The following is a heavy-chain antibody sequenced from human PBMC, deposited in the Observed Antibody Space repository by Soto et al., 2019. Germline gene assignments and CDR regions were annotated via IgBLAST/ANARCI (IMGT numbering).Heavy chain of an antibody. CDR2: IIPIFGTA. CDR3: ASYDSSGYYYSC. J-gene: IGHJ4*02. CDR1: GGTFSSYA. Sequence: VTVSCKASGGTFSSYAISWVRQAPGQGLEWMGGIIPIFGTANYAQKFPGRVTITADESTSTAYMELSSLRSEDTAVYYCASYDSSGYYYSCWGQGTLVTVSS. V-gene: IGHV1-69*13. D-gene: IGHD3-22*01.